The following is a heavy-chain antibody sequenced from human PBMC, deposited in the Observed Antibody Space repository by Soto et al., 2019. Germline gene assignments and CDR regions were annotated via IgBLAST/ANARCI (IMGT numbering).Heavy chain of an antibody. Sequence: SQTLSLTCAISGDSVSSNSAAWNWIRQSPSRGLEWLGRTYYRSKWYNDYAVSVKSRITINPDTSKNQFSLQLNSVTPEDTAVYYCARQYSSSWFPYNWFDPWGQGTLVTVSS. CDR3: ARQYSSSWFPYNWFDP. V-gene: IGHV6-1*01. CDR2: TYYRSKWYN. D-gene: IGHD6-13*01. J-gene: IGHJ5*02. CDR1: GDSVSSNSAA.